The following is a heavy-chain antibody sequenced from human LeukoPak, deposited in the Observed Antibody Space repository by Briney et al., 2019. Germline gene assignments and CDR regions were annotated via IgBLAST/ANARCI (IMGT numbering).Heavy chain of an antibody. CDR3: AKVDDSSGYYHNALDY. CDR2: ISGSGGST. Sequence: GGSLRLSCAASGFTFSSYAMSWVRQAPGKGLEWVSAISGSGGSTYYADSVKGRFTISRDNSKNTLYLQMNSLRAEDTAIYYCAKVDDSSGYYHNALDYWGQGTLVTVSS. D-gene: IGHD3-22*01. CDR1: GFTFSSYA. V-gene: IGHV3-23*01. J-gene: IGHJ4*02.